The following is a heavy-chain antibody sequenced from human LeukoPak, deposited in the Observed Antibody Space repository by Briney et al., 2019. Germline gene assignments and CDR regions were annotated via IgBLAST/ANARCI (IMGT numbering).Heavy chain of an antibody. Sequence: SETLSLTCTVSGYSISSGYYWGWIRQPPGKGLEWIGEINHSGSTNYNPSLKSRVTISVDTSKNQFSLKLSSVTAADTAVYYCATPTGARLDYYYYYMDVWGKGTTVTVSS. CDR2: INHSGST. D-gene: IGHD7-27*01. CDR1: GYSISSGYY. V-gene: IGHV4-38-2*02. CDR3: ATPTGARLDYYYYYMDV. J-gene: IGHJ6*03.